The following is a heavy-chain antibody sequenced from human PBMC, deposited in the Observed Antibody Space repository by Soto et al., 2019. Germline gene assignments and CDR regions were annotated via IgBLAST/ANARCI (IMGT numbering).Heavy chain of an antibody. CDR1: GFTFSNAW. CDR3: TTLNWTSGRGPQVYWYFDL. CDR2: IKSKTDGGTT. V-gene: IGHV3-15*07. Sequence: EVQLVESGGGLVKPGGSLRLSCAASGFTFSNAWMNWVRQAPGKGLEWVGRIKSKTDGGTTDYAAPVKGRFTISRDDSKNTLYLQMNSLKTEDTAVYYCTTLNWTSGRGPQVYWYFDLWGGGTLVTVSS. J-gene: IGHJ2*01. D-gene: IGHD1-20*01.